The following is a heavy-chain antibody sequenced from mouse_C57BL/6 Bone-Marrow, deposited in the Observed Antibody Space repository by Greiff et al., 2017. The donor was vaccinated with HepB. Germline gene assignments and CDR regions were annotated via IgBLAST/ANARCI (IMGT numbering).Heavy chain of an antibody. Sequence: EVMLVESGGDLVKPGGSLKLSCVASGFTFSTSGMSWVRQTPDKRLEWVATINTGGTYTYYLDSVRGRFTISKDTARSTLFLQMSSLKSEDTGIYYCERERFDYYFDYWGQGTTLTVSS. CDR1: GFTFSTSG. CDR2: INTGGTYT. CDR3: ERERFDYYFDY. J-gene: IGHJ2*01. V-gene: IGHV5-6*01.